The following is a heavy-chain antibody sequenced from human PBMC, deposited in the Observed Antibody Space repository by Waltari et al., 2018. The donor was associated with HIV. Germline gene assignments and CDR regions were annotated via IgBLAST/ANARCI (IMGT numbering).Heavy chain of an antibody. CDR1: GGSISSSSYY. D-gene: IGHD4-17*01. V-gene: IGHV4-39*01. CDR3: ALFPDDYGAHSGYFDL. Sequence: LQLQESGPGLVKTSETRSLTCTGTGGSISSSSYYWGGIRPHPGKGLGWIGSIYYSGSTYYNPSLKSRVTISVDTSKNQFSLKLSSVTAADTAVYYCALFPDDYGAHSGYFDLRGRGTLVTVSS. CDR2: IYYSGST. J-gene: IGHJ2*01.